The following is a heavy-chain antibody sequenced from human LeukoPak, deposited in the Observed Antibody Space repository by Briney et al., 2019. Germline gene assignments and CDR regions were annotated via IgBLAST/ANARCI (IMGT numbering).Heavy chain of an antibody. CDR2: IYYSGST. Sequence: SETLSLTCSVSGGSFSSSSYYWSWIRQPPGKGLEWIGYIYYSGSTNYNPSLKSRVTISVDTSKNQFSLKLSSVTAADTAVYYCARQRVAAAGTLDYWGQGTLVTVSS. J-gene: IGHJ4*02. CDR1: GGSFSSSSYY. D-gene: IGHD6-13*01. V-gene: IGHV4-61*01. CDR3: ARQRVAAAGTLDY.